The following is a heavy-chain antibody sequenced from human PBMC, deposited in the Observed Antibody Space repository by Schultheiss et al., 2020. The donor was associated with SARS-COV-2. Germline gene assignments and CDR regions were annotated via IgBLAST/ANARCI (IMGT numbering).Heavy chain of an antibody. D-gene: IGHD3-22*01. CDR3: ARYENYYDSSGYDY. Sequence: GGSLRLSCAGSGFNLIDYAMTWVRQAPGKGLEWVSLISSDSATTYIADSVKGRFAISRDNSRNTLFLQMNNLRVEDTAIYYCARYENYYDSSGYDYWGQGTLVTVSS. CDR1: GFNLIDYA. V-gene: IGHV3-23*01. J-gene: IGHJ4*02. CDR2: ISSDSATT.